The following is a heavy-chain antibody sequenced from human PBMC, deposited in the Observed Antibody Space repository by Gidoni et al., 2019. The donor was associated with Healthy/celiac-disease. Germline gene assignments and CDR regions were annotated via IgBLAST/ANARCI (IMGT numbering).Heavy chain of an antibody. V-gene: IGHV3-30-3*01. J-gene: IGHJ6*03. CDR3: ARDKGGYMDV. CDR2: ISYDGSNK. D-gene: IGHD3-16*01. CDR1: GFTFSSYA. Sequence: QVQLVESGGGVVQPGRSLSLSCAAAGFTFSSYAMHWVRQAPGKGLEWVSVISYDGSNKYYADSVKSRFTISRDNSKNTLYLQMNSLRAEDTAVYYCARDKGGYMDVWGKGTTVTVSS.